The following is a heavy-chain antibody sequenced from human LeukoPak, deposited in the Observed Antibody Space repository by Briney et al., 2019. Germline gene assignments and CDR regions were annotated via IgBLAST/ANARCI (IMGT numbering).Heavy chain of an antibody. V-gene: IGHV3-23*01. CDR1: GFTVSSNY. CDR3: AKETFGGVIVLLDY. D-gene: IGHD3-16*02. CDR2: ISGSGNSK. J-gene: IGHJ4*02. Sequence: GGSLRLSCAASGFTVSSNYMSWVRQAPGKGLEWVSAISGSGNSKYYADSVKGRFTISRDNSKNTLYLQMSSLRAEDTAVYYCAKETFGGVIVLLDYWGQGALVTVSS.